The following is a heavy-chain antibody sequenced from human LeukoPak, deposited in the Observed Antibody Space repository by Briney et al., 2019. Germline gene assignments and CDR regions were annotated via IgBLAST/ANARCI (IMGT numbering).Heavy chain of an antibody. CDR1: GFTFSGSA. Sequence: GGSLRLSCAASGFTFSGSAMHWVRQASGKGLEWVGRIRSKANSYATAYAASVKGRFTISRDDSENTAYLQMNSLKTEDTAVYYCTRLVWFGEFLNWFDPWGQGTLVTVSS. J-gene: IGHJ5*02. D-gene: IGHD3-10*01. CDR2: IRSKANSYAT. CDR3: TRLVWFGEFLNWFDP. V-gene: IGHV3-73*01.